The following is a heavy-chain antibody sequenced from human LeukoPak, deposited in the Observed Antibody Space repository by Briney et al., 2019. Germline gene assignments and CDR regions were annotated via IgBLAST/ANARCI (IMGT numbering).Heavy chain of an antibody. CDR1: GYTFTSYH. CDR3: ARPSGGWYYYYTDV. V-gene: IGHV1-8*01. D-gene: IGHD6-19*01. J-gene: IGHJ6*03. Sequence: ASVKVSCKASGYTFTSYHINWVRQATGQGLEWMGWMNPNTGDTGYAQKFQGRVTMTRNTSISTAYMELSSLRSEDTAVYYCARPSGGWYYYYTDVWGKGTTVTVSS. CDR2: MNPNTGDT.